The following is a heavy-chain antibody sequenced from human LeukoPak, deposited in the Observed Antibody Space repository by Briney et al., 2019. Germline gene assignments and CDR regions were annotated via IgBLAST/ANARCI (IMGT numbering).Heavy chain of an antibody. V-gene: IGHV1-18*01. J-gene: IGHJ4*02. CDR3: ARRRDGYDGGFDY. Sequence: ASVKVSCKASGYTFTSYGLSWVRRAPGQGLEWMGWITTSNGNTDYAQDLQGRVTMTTDTSTSTVYMDLRSLRSDDTAVYYCARRRDGYDGGFDYWGQGTLVTVSS. D-gene: IGHD5-24*01. CDR1: GYTFTSYG. CDR2: ITTSNGNT.